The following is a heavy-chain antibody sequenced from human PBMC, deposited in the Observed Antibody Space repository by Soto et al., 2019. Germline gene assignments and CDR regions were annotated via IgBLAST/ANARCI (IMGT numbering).Heavy chain of an antibody. D-gene: IGHD3-22*01. J-gene: IGHJ4*02. CDR2: IYPGDSDT. Sequence: PGESLKISCKGSGYSFTSYWIGWVRQMPGKGLEWMGIIYPGDSDTRYSPSFQGQVTISADKSISTAYLQWSSLKASDTAMYYCAGFSRAVRKGIDYWGQGTLVTVSS. CDR1: GYSFTSYW. V-gene: IGHV5-51*01. CDR3: AGFSRAVRKGIDY.